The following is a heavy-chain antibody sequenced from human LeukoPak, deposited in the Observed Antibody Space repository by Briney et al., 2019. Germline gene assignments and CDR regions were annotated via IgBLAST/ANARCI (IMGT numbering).Heavy chain of an antibody. CDR3: ASQYCDSSGYQFDP. Sequence: SETLSLTCAVYGGSFSGYYCSWIRQPPGKGREWIGEINHSGSTNYNPSLKSRVTIPVDTTKNQFSLKLSSVTAADTAVYYCASQYCDSSGYQFDPWGQGTLVTVSP. V-gene: IGHV4-34*01. J-gene: IGHJ5*02. CDR1: GGSFSGYY. CDR2: INHSGST. D-gene: IGHD3-22*01.